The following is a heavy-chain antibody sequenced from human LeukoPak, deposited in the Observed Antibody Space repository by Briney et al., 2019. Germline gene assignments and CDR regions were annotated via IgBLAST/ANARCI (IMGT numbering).Heavy chain of an antibody. CDR3: ARRGDYGDFY. CDR1: GGSSSSSSYY. D-gene: IGHD4-17*01. Sequence: SETLSLTCTVSGGSSSSSSYYWGGMRQPPGEGLEWIGTIYYSGGTYYNPSLKSRVTISVDTPKNQVSLKLNSLTAADTAVYYCARRGDYGDFYWGQGTLVTVSS. V-gene: IGHV4-39*01. J-gene: IGHJ4*02. CDR2: IYYSGGT.